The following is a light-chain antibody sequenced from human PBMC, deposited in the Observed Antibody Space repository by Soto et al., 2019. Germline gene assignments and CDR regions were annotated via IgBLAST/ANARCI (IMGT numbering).Light chain of an antibody. CDR2: GNS. Sequence: QSVLTQPPPVSGAPGQRVTISCTGSSSNIGGGYDVHWYQQLPGTAPKLLIYGNSNRPSGVPDRFSGSKSGTSASLAITGLQAEDEADYYCQSNDSSLSGYVFGTGTKVTVL. J-gene: IGLJ1*01. V-gene: IGLV1-40*01. CDR3: QSNDSSLSGYV. CDR1: SSNIGGGYD.